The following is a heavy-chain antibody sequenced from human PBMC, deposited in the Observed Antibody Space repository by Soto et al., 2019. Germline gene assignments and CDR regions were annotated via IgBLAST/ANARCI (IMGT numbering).Heavy chain of an antibody. CDR2: INAGNGNT. V-gene: IGHV1-3*01. Sequence: QVQLVQSGAEVKKPGASVKVSCKASGYTFTSHAMHWVRQAPVQRLEWMGWINAGNGNTKYSQKFQGRVTITRDTSASTAYMELSSLRSEDTAVYYCARVGPYCSGGSCYSYDYWGQGTLVTVSS. J-gene: IGHJ4*02. D-gene: IGHD2-15*01. CDR3: ARVGPYCSGGSCYSYDY. CDR1: GYTFTSHA.